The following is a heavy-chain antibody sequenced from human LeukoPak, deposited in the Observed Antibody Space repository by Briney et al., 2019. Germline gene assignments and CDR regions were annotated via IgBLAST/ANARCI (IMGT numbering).Heavy chain of an antibody. CDR3: ARRYYDSRGTTFDY. CDR1: GFTVSSNY. D-gene: IGHD3-22*01. V-gene: IGHV3-53*01. Sequence: GGSLRLSCAASGFTVSSNYMSWVRQAPGKGLEWVSIIYSGGSTFYADSVKGRFTISRDNSKNTLYLQMNSLRAEDTAVYYCARRYYDSRGTTFDYWDQGTLVTVSS. J-gene: IGHJ4*02. CDR2: IYSGGST.